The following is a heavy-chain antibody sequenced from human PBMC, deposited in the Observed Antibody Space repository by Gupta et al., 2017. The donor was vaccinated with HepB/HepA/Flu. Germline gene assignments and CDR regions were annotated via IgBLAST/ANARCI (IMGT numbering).Heavy chain of an antibody. CDR1: GGSISSYY. CDR2: IYNSGST. CDR3: ARHIGWLLPTGGSSGCEP. V-gene: IGHV4-59*08. J-gene: IGHJ5*02. Sequence: QVQLQESGPGLVKPPETLSLTCTVSGGSISSYYWSWIRQPPGKGLEWIGYIYNSGSTNYNPSLKSRVTISVDTSKNQFSLKLNSVTAADTAVYYCARHIGWLLPTGGSSGCEPWGQGTLVTVS. D-gene: IGHD3-22*01.